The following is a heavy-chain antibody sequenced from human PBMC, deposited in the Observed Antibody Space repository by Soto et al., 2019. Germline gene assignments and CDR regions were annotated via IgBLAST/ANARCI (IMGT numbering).Heavy chain of an antibody. J-gene: IGHJ4*02. D-gene: IGHD3-10*01. V-gene: IGHV4-31*02. CDR3: ARYYGSGSYLDY. Sequence: WTWIRQHPGKGLEWIGHIYYSGSTYYNPSLKSRVTISVDTSKNQFSLELSSVTAADTAVFYCARYYGSGSYLDYWGQGTLVTVSS. CDR2: IYYSGST.